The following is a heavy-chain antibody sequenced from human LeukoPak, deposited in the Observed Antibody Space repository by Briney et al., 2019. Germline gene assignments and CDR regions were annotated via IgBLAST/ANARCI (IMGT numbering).Heavy chain of an antibody. J-gene: IGHJ4*02. V-gene: IGHV3-30*03. CDR1: GFTFSSYG. CDR2: ISYDGSNK. CDR3: AREMAYNPDYFDY. Sequence: PGGSLRLSCAASGFTFSSYGMHWVRQAPGQGLEWVAVISYDGSNKYYADSVKGRITISRDNSKNTLYLQMNSLRAEDTAVYYCAREMAYNPDYFDYWGQGTLVTVSS. D-gene: IGHD5-24*01.